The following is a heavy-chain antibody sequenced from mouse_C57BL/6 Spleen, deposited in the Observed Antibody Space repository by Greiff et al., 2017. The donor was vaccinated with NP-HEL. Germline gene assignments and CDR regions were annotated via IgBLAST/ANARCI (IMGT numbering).Heavy chain of an antibody. CDR2: IYPGSGNP. J-gene: IGHJ3*01. CDR1: GYTFTVYY. V-gene: IGHV1-76*01. Sequence: VMLVESGAELVRPGASVKLSCKASGYTFTVYYINWVKQRPGQGLEWIARIYPGSGNPYYNAKFPGQAPLTAEKSSSTAYMQLSSLTSEDSAVYFCARSYYYGSSLAYGGQGTLVTVSA. D-gene: IGHD1-1*01. CDR3: ARSYYYGSSLAY.